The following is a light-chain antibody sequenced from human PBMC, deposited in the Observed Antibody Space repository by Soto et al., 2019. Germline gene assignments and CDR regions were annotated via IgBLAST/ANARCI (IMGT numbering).Light chain of an antibody. V-gene: IGLV2-8*01. CDR3: SSYAGIFYV. J-gene: IGLJ1*01. Sequence: QSVLTQPPSASGSPGQSVTISCTGTSSDVGGYNYVSWYQQHPGKAPKLMIYEVSKRPSGVPDRFSGSKPGNTASLTVSGLQAEDEADYYCSSYAGIFYVFGTGTKVTV. CDR1: SSDVGGYNY. CDR2: EVS.